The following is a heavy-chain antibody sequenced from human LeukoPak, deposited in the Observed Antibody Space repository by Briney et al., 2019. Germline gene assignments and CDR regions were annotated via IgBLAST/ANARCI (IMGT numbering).Heavy chain of an antibody. CDR1: GFTFSSYG. Sequence: GGSLRLSCAASGFTFSSYGMSWVRQAPGKGLEWVSAISGSGGSTYYADSVKGRFTISRDNSKNTLYLQMNSLRAEDTAVYYCTRDGDTGMVGGYCYYMDVWGKGTTVTVSS. D-gene: IGHD5-18*01. J-gene: IGHJ6*03. CDR2: ISGSGGST. V-gene: IGHV3-23*01. CDR3: TRDGDTGMVGGYCYYMDV.